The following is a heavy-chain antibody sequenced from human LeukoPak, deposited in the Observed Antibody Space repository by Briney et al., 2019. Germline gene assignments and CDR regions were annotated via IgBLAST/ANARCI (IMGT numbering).Heavy chain of an antibody. CDR2: INTNTGNP. Sequence: ASVKVSCKASGYTFTTYAMNWVRQAPGQGLEWMGWINTNTGNPTYAQGFTGRFVFSLDTPVSTAYLQISSLKAEDTAVYYCAKNQLWFGGKMDVWGKGTTVTVSS. D-gene: IGHD3-10*01. J-gene: IGHJ6*04. V-gene: IGHV7-4-1*02. CDR1: GYTFTTYA. CDR3: AKNQLWFGGKMDV.